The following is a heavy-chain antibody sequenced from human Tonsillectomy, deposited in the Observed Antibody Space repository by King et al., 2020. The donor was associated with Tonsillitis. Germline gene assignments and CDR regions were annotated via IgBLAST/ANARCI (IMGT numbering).Heavy chain of an antibody. CDR1: GFTFSTYV. V-gene: IGHV3-33*08. D-gene: IGHD1/OR15-1a*01. CDR2: TWYDGSTK. Sequence: QVQLVESGGGVVQPGRSLRLSCAASGFTFSTYVMHWVRQAPGKGLEWVAVTWYDGSTKYYADSVMGRFTISRDNSKNTLYLQMNSLRAEDTAVYYCARGGIGGTPIDYWGQGTLVTVSS. J-gene: IGHJ4*02. CDR3: ARGGIGGTPIDY.